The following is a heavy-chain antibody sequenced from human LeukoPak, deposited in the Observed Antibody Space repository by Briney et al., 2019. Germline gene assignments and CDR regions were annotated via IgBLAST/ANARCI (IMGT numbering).Heavy chain of an antibody. V-gene: IGHV4-39*07. J-gene: IGHJ1*01. CDR2: IYYSGST. CDR1: GGSISSSSYY. D-gene: IGHD3-10*01. CDR3: ARALWFGELYHEYFQH. Sequence: SETLSLTCTVSGGSISSSSYYWGWIRQPPGKGLEWIGSIYYSGSTYYNPSLKSRVTISVDTSKNQFSLKLRSVTAADTAVYYCARALWFGELYHEYFQHWGQGTLVTVSS.